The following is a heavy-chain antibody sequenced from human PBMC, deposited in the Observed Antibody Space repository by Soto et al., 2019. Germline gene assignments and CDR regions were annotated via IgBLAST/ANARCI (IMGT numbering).Heavy chain of an antibody. CDR2: TYYRSKWYN. Sequence: QVQLQQSGPGLVKPSQTLSLTCVISGDSVSSNSAAWNWIRQSPSRGLEWLGRTYYRSKWYNDYAVSVKSRITINPDTSKNQFSLQLNSVTPEDTAVYYCAREGLELMYYDFSTGYYGGTFFDSWGLGTQVTVSS. J-gene: IGHJ4*02. V-gene: IGHV6-1*01. D-gene: IGHD3-3*01. CDR1: GDSVSSNSAA. CDR3: AREGLELMYYDFSTGYYGGTFFDS.